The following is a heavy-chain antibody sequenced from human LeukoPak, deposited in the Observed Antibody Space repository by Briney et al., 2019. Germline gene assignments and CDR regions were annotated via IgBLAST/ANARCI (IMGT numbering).Heavy chain of an antibody. CDR2: IGGTNEET. CDR3: ARTIYSSGWYGGYYFDY. CDR1: GFLFKLFA. V-gene: IGHV3-23*01. J-gene: IGHJ4*02. D-gene: IGHD6-19*01. Sequence: GGSLRLSCVGSGFLFKLFAVGWVRQAPGKGLEWVSVIGGTNEETDYADSVRGHFTICRDNAKNTLYLQMNSLRAEDTAVYYCARTIYSSGWYGGYYFDYWGQGTLVAVSS.